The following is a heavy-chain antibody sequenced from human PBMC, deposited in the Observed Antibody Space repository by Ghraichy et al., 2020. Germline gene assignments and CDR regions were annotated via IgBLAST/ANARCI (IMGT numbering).Heavy chain of an antibody. CDR3: ASRDGGNSAHYFDY. Sequence: SVKVSCKASGGTFSSYAISWVRQAPGQGLEWMGRIIPILGIANYAQKFQGRVTITADKSTSTAYMELSSLRSEDTAVYYCASRDGGNSAHYFDYWGQGTLVTVSS. CDR2: IIPILGIA. D-gene: IGHD4-23*01. V-gene: IGHV1-69*04. CDR1: GGTFSSYA. J-gene: IGHJ4*02.